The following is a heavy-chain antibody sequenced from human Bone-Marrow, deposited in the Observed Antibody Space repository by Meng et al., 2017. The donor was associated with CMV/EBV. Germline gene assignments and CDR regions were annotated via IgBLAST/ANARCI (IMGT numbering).Heavy chain of an antibody. V-gene: IGHV1-69*10. D-gene: IGHD6-25*01. Sequence: SGGPFSSYAISWVRQAPGQGLEWMGGIIPILGIANYAQKFQGRVTITADKSTSTAYMELSSLRSEDTAVYYCARARIAARKPYNWFDPWGQGTLVTVSS. J-gene: IGHJ5*02. CDR1: GGPFSSYA. CDR2: IIPILGIA. CDR3: ARARIAARKPYNWFDP.